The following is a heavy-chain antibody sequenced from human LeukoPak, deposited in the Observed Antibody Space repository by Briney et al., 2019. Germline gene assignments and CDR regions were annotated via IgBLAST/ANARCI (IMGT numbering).Heavy chain of an antibody. CDR3: ARDDSSSWTRQGDAFDI. D-gene: IGHD6-13*01. V-gene: IGHV1-18*01. J-gene: IGHJ3*02. Sequence: GASVKVSCKASGYTFTMNGISWVRQAPGQGLEWMGWISSYNGKTNYAQRLQGRVTMTTDTSTSTAYMELRSPRSDDTAVYYCARDDSSSWTRQGDAFDIWGQGTMVTVSS. CDR2: ISSYNGKT. CDR1: GYTFTMNG.